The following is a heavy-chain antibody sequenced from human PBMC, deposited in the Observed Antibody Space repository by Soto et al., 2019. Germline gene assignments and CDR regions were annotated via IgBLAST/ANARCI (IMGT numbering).Heavy chain of an antibody. D-gene: IGHD3-22*01. J-gene: IGHJ4*02. Sequence: ASVKVSCKASGYTFTSYDINWVRQATGQGLEWMGWMNPNSGNTGYAQKFQGRVTMTRNTSISTAYLELSSPRSEDTAVYYCAAMYYYDSSGYYYFDYWGQGTLVTVSS. CDR1: GYTFTSYD. CDR3: AAMYYYDSSGYYYFDY. CDR2: MNPNSGNT. V-gene: IGHV1-8*01.